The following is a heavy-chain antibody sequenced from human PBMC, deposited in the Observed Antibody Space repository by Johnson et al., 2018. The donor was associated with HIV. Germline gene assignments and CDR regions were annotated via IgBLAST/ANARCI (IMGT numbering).Heavy chain of an antibody. D-gene: IGHD3-10*01. J-gene: IGHJ3*02. CDR3: ARDYKERPNDLFDI. CDR2: IWFDGSNK. CDR1: GFTFSSYD. Sequence: QVQLVESGGGLVQPGGSLRLSCAASGFTFSSYDMHWVRQAPGKGLEWVATIWFDGSNKYYADSVKGLFTISRDNSKNTLYLQMNNLRAEDTAMYYCARDYKERPNDLFDIWGQGTMVTVSS. V-gene: IGHV3-33*08.